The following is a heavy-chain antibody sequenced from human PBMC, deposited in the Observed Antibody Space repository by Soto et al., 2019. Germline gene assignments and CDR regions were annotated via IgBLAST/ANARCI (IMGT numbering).Heavy chain of an antibody. J-gene: IGHJ4*02. CDR3: AQDLGYCSSSSCFFDY. D-gene: IGHD2-2*01. Sequence: GGSLRLSCAASGFTFSSYAMSWVRQAPGKGLEWVSAISGSGGSTYYADSVKGRFTISRDNSKNTLYLQMNSLTAEDTAVYHCAQDLGYCSSSSCFFDYWGQGTRVTVS. CDR1: GFTFSSYA. V-gene: IGHV3-23*01. CDR2: ISGSGGST.